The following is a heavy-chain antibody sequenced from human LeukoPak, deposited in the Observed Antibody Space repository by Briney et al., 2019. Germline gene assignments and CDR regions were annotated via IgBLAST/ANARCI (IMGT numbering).Heavy chain of an antibody. V-gene: IGHV1-2*02. CDR2: INPNSGGT. CDR1: GYTFTGYY. CDR3: ARERQWLVPDYYYYGMDV. J-gene: IGHJ6*02. D-gene: IGHD6-19*01. Sequence: ASVKVSCKASGYTFTGYYMHWVRQAPGQGLEWMGWINPNSGGTNYAQKFQGRVTMTRDTSTSTVYMELSSLRSEDTAVYYCARERQWLVPDYYYYGMDVWGQGTTVTVSS.